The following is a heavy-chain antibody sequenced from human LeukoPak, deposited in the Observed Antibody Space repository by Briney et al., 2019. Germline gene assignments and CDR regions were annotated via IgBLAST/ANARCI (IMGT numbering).Heavy chain of an antibody. CDR3: VREIIRLGQDDYFDY. D-gene: IGHD3-3*02. CDR1: GFTFKSYG. CDR2: ISYDGSYK. V-gene: IGHV3-30*03. J-gene: IGHJ4*02. Sequence: PGGSLRLSCTASGFTFKSYGMHWVRQAPGKGLEWVSLISYDGSYKYHADSVKGRFTISRDNSKNSLSLQMNSLRAEDTAVYYCVREIIRLGQDDYFDYWGQGTLVTVSS.